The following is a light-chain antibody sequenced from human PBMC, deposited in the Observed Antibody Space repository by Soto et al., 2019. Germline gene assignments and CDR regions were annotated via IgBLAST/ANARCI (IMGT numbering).Light chain of an antibody. CDR3: CSYTRSGTLI. CDR1: SGDIGDYHY. V-gene: IGLV2-14*01. Sequence: QLVLTQPASVSGSPGQSITISCVGTSGDIGDYHYVSWYQQHPGKVPKVIIYDVSNRPSGVSYRFSGTKSGNTASLTVSGLQAEDEADYYCCSYTRSGTLIFGTGTKVTVL. CDR2: DVS. J-gene: IGLJ1*01.